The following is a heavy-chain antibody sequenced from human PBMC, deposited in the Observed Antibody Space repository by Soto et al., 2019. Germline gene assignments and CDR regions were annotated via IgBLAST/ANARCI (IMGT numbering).Heavy chain of an antibody. Sequence: GGPLRLSCAAAGFNFSNYCRSWVSQEPGKGLEWVSIISGSGDTPYYADSVKGRFTISRDNSRNTLYLQMNSLRAGDSAKYYCAKEGTSGLYYFDYWGPGTLVTVSS. V-gene: IGHV3-23*01. CDR1: GFNFSNYC. D-gene: IGHD6-19*01. CDR2: ISGSGDTP. CDR3: AKEGTSGLYYFDY. J-gene: IGHJ4*02.